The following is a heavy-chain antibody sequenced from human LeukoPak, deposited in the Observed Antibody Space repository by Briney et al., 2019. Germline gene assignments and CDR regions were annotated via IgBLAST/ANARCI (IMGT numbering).Heavy chain of an antibody. CDR2: INYSGST. D-gene: IGHD1-26*01. V-gene: IGHV4-59*11. J-gene: IGHJ6*03. CDR3: AREEGSYSRLLFRATHMDV. Sequence: SETLSLTCTVSGGSISSHFWSWIRQAPGKGLELIGYINYSGSTDYNPSLKSRATISVDRSKNQFSLKLSSVTAADTAVYYCAREEGSYSRLLFRATHMDVWGKGTTVTVSS. CDR1: GGSISSHF.